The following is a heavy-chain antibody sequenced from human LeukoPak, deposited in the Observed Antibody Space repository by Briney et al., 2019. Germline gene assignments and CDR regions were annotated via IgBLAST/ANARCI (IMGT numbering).Heavy chain of an antibody. J-gene: IGHJ4*02. Sequence: PSETLSLTCAVYGGSFSGYYWSWIRQPPGKGLEWIGEINHSGSTNYNPSLKSRVTISVDTSKNQFSLKLSSVTAADTAVYYCARAPPYYDILTGFDYWGQGTLVTVSS. V-gene: IGHV4-34*01. D-gene: IGHD3-9*01. CDR3: ARAPPYYDILTGFDY. CDR1: GGSFSGYY. CDR2: INHSGST.